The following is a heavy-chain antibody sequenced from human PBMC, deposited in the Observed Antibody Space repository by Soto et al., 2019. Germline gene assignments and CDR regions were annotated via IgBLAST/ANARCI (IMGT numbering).Heavy chain of an antibody. J-gene: IGHJ4*02. CDR1: GYTFAGYY. D-gene: IGHD3-22*01. CDR3: ARDQLKRKYYDSSGYPDS. CDR2: INPNSGGT. V-gene: IGHV1-2*02. Sequence: ASVKVSCKASGYTFAGYYMHWVRQAPGQGLEWMGWINPNSGGTNYAQKFQGRVTMTRDTSISTAYMELSRLRSDDTAVYYCARDQLKRKYYDSSGYPDSWGQGTLVTVSS.